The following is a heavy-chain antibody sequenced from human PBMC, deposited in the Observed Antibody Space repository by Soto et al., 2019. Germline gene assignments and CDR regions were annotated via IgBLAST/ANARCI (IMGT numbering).Heavy chain of an antibody. J-gene: IGHJ6*02. CDR3: ARDPSDCSSTSCWGYYALDV. CDR1: GFTFSTYS. D-gene: IGHD2-2*01. CDR2: ISSSGTYI. Sequence: GGSLGLSCAASGFTFSTYSMNWVRHAPGKGLEWVSSISSSGTYIHYADSLKGRFTISRDNAKNSLYLQMISLRAEDTAVYYCARDPSDCSSTSCWGYYALDVWGQGTTVTVSS. V-gene: IGHV3-21*01.